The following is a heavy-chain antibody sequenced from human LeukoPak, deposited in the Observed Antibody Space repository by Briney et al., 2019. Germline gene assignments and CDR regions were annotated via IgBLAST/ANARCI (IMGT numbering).Heavy chain of an antibody. CDR2: IYHSGST. D-gene: IGHD5-24*01. V-gene: IGHV4-38-2*02. CDR3: ARGRDRADY. Sequence: SETLSLTCTVSSYSISSGYYWGWIRQPPGKGLEWIGSIYHSGSTYYNPSLKSRVTLSVDTSKNQFSLKLSSVTAADTAVYYCARGRDRADYWGQGTLVTVSS. J-gene: IGHJ4*02. CDR1: SYSISSGYY.